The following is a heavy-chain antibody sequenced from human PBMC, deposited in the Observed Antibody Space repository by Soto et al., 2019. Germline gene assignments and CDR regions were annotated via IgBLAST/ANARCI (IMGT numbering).Heavy chain of an antibody. D-gene: IGHD4-4*01. J-gene: IGHJ4*02. Sequence: SETLSLTCTFSGGSIRSTDYYLGWIRQPPGKGLEWIGSLYYRGSTYYSPSLKSRVTISVDTSKNQFSLKLNSVTAADTAVYYCARQTTATYFFDYWGQGTLVTVSS. CDR2: LYYRGST. CDR1: GGSIRSTDYY. CDR3: ARQTTATYFFDY. V-gene: IGHV4-39*01.